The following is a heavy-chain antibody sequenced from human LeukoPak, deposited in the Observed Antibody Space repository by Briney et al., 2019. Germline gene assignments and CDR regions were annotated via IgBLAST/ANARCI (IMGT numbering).Heavy chain of an antibody. V-gene: IGHV1-46*01. CDR3: ARDQEGFDY. CDR1: GYTFTSNY. Sequence: GASVKVSCKASGYTFTSNYIHWVRQAPGQGLGWMGMIYPRDGRTSYAQKFQGRVTVTRDTSTSTVHMELSGLRSEDTAVYYCARDQEGFDYWGQGTPDTVSS. J-gene: IGHJ4*02. CDR2: IYPRDGRT.